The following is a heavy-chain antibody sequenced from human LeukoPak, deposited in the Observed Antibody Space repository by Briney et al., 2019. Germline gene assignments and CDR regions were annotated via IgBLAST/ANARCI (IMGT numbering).Heavy chain of an antibody. D-gene: IGHD6-19*01. J-gene: IGHJ4*02. Sequence: ASVKVSCKASGGTFSSYAISWVRQAPGQGLEWMGGIIPIFGTANYAQKFQGRVTITTDESTSTAYMELSSLRSEDTAAYYCARETSLAGFASGLGFNYWGQGILVTVSS. CDR3: ARETSLAGFASGLGFNY. V-gene: IGHV1-69*05. CDR2: IIPIFGTA. CDR1: GGTFSSYA.